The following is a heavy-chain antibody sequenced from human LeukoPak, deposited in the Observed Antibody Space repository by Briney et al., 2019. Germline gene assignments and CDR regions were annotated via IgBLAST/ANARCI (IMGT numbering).Heavy chain of an antibody. CDR1: GFTFSHHW. J-gene: IGHJ5*02. Sequence: GGSLRLSCAASGFTFSHHWMHWVRQAPGKGLVWVSHISSDESSTTYADSVKGRFTISRDNRKNTLYLQMNSLRVEDTAMYYCTRNPDGRNWFDPWGQGTLVTVSS. V-gene: IGHV3-74*01. CDR2: ISSDESST. D-gene: IGHD1-14*01. CDR3: TRNPDGRNWFDP.